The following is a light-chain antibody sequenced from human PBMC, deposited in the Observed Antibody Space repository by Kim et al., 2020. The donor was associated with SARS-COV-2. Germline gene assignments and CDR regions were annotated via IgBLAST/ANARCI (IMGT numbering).Light chain of an antibody. V-gene: IGKV1-27*01. CDR3: QKYNSAPWT. CDR1: QDIANS. Sequence: ASVGDRVTITCPASQDIANSLAWYQQKPGKAPQVLIYAASTLQTGIPSRFSGSGSGTEFTLTIGSLQTEDVAAYYCQKYNSAPWTFGPGTRVDIK. CDR2: AAS. J-gene: IGKJ1*01.